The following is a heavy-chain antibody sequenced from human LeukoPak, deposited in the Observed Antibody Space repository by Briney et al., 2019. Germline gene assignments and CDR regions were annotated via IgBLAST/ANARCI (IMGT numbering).Heavy chain of an antibody. D-gene: IGHD4-17*01. CDR1: GGSFSGYY. CDR2: IYYSGST. CDR3: ARVMTTVTYFDY. V-gene: IGHV4-59*01. Sequence: SETLSLTCAVYGGSFSGYYWSWIRQPPGKGLEWIGYIYYSGSTNYNPSLKSRVTISVDTSKNQFSLKLSSVTAADTAVYYCARVMTTVTYFDYWGQGTLATVSS. J-gene: IGHJ4*02.